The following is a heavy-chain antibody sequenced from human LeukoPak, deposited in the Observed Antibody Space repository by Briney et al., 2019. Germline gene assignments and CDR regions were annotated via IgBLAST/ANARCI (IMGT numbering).Heavy chain of an antibody. Sequence: GGSLRLSCAASGFTFSSYWMHWVRQAPGKGLVWVSRINSDGSSTSYADSVKGRFTISRDNAKNTLYLQMNSLRAEDTAVYYCASSRLRYFDWAGGDAFDIWGQGTMVTVSS. CDR2: INSDGSST. CDR1: GFTFSSYW. CDR3: ASSRLRYFDWAGGDAFDI. J-gene: IGHJ3*02. V-gene: IGHV3-74*01. D-gene: IGHD3-9*01.